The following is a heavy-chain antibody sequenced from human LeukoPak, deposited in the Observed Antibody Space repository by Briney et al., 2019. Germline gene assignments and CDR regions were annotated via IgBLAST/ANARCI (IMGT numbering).Heavy chain of an antibody. CDR1: GGSISSYY. Sequence: SETLSPTCTVSGGSISSYYWSWIRQPPGKGLEWIGYIYYSGSTNYDPSLKSRVTISVDTSKNQFSLKLSSVTAADTAVYYCARDIYGSGHGWFDTWGQGRLVTVSS. CDR2: IYYSGST. J-gene: IGHJ5*02. V-gene: IGHV4-59*01. D-gene: IGHD3-10*01. CDR3: ARDIYGSGHGWFDT.